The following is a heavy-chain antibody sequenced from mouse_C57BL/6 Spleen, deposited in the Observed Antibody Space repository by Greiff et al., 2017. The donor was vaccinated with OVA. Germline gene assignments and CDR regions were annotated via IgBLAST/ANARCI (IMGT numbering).Heavy chain of an antibody. J-gene: IGHJ1*03. CDR3: ARSGYSNFDWYFDV. CDR2: IYPGDGDT. D-gene: IGHD2-5*01. Sequence: VKLVESGAELVKPGASVKISCKASGYAFSSYWMNWVKQRPGKGLEWIGQIYPGDGDTNYNGKFKGKATLTADKSSSTAYMQLSSLTSEDSAVYFCARSGYSNFDWYFDVWGTGTTVTVSS. CDR1: GYAFSSYW. V-gene: IGHV1-80*01.